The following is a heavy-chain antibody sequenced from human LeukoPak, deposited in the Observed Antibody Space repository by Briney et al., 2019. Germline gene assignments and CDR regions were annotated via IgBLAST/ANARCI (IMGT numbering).Heavy chain of an antibody. Sequence: AAMKFSSKTSGHTLTIPYIHWVRQAPGQGIEWMGYIIPASGGADYDQRFQGRVTMTRDKSISTVYVELSSLRSDDTAVYYCSTEDKYCSGANCGKYWGQGTLVTVSS. D-gene: IGHD2-15*01. CDR2: IIPASGGA. V-gene: IGHV1-2*02. J-gene: IGHJ4*02. CDR3: STEDKYCSGANCGKY. CDR1: GHTLTIPY.